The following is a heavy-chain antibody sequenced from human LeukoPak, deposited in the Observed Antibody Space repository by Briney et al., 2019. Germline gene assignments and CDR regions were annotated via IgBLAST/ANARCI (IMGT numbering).Heavy chain of an antibody. J-gene: IGHJ6*04. CDR1: GFTFSSYE. CDR2: ISSSGSTI. D-gene: IGHD3-10*01. V-gene: IGHV3-48*03. CDR3: ARDGSGSYVLYYYYGMDV. Sequence: GGSLRLSCAASGFTFSSYEMNWVRQAPGKGLEWVSYISSSGSTIYYADSVKGRFAISRDNAKNSLYLQMNSLRAEDTAVYYCARDGSGSYVLYYYYGMDVWGKGTTVTVSS.